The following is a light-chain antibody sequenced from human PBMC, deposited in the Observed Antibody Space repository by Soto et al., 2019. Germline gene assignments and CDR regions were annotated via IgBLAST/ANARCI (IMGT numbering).Light chain of an antibody. CDR2: DVT. CDR3: NSCTSASTYV. CDR1: GSDIGSYNY. Sequence: QSALAQPASVSGSPGQSITISCTGTGSDIGSYNYVSWYQHHPGKVPKFIIYDVTNRPSGVSDRFSGSKSGNTASLTISGLQAEDEADYYCNSCTSASTYVFGTGTKVTV. V-gene: IGLV2-14*03. J-gene: IGLJ1*01.